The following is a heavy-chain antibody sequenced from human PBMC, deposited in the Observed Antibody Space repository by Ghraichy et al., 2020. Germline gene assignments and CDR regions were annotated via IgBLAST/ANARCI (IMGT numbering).Heavy chain of an antibody. Sequence: GGSLRLSCAASGFTFRGYWMSWVRQAPGKGLEWVANIKEDGSEQYYVDSVKGRFTISRDNAKNSLYLQMNSLRVDDTAVYYCAREEIWGQGTLVTVSS. V-gene: IGHV3-7*03. J-gene: IGHJ4*02. D-gene: IGHD5-24*01. CDR3: AREEI. CDR1: GFTFRGYW. CDR2: IKEDGSEQ.